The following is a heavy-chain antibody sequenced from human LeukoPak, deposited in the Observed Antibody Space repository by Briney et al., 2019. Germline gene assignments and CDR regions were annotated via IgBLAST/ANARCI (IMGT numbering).Heavy chain of an antibody. CDR2: IHTSGST. V-gene: IGHV4-61*02. CDR1: GGSISSGSYY. J-gene: IGHJ4*02. CDR3: AKFGQVAGTGGDY. Sequence: SQTLSLTCTVSGGSISSGSYYWSWIRQPAGKGLEWIGRIHTSGSTNYNPSLKSRVTISIDTSKNQFSLKLSSVTAADTAVYYCAKFGQVAGTGGDYWGQGTLVTVSS. D-gene: IGHD6-19*01.